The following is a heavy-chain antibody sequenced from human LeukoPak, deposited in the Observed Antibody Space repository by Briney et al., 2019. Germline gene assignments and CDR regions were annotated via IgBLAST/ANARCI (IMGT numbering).Heavy chain of an antibody. V-gene: IGHV4-30-2*01. CDR3: ARGHRVGATTMGFIP. J-gene: IGHJ4*02. Sequence: SETLSLTCAVSGGSISSGGYSWSWIRQPPGMGLEWIGYIYHSGSTYYNPSLKSRVTISVDTSKNQFSLKLSSVTAADTAVYYCARGHRVGATTMGFIPWGQGTLVTVSS. CDR1: GGSISSGGYS. D-gene: IGHD1-26*01. CDR2: IYHSGST.